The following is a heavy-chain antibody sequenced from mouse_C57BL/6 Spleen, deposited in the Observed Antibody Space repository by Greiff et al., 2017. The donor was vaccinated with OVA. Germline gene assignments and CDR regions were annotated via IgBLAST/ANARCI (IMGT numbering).Heavy chain of an antibody. J-gene: IGHJ3*01. V-gene: IGHV14-2*01. CDR3: ASDRIDYGNHDGFAD. CDR2: IDPEDGEN. CDR1: GFNIKDYY. D-gene: IGHD2-1*01. Sequence: EVQRVESGAELVKPGASVKLSCTASGFNIKDYYMHWVKQRTEQGLEWIGRIDPEDGENKYAPKFQGKATITADTSSNTAYMQLSSLTSEDTAVYYCASDRIDYGNHDGFADWGKGTLVTVSA.